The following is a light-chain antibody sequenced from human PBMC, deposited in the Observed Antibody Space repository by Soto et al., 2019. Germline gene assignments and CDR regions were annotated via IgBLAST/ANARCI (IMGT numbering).Light chain of an antibody. Sequence: SYELTQPPSVSVAPGKTARITCGGNNIGSKSVHWYRQKPGQAPVLVIYYDSDRPSGIPERFSGSNSGNTATLTISRVEAGDEADYYCQVWDSSSDPWVFGGGTKLTVL. V-gene: IGLV3-21*04. CDR3: QVWDSSSDPWV. CDR1: NIGSKS. J-gene: IGLJ3*02. CDR2: YDS.